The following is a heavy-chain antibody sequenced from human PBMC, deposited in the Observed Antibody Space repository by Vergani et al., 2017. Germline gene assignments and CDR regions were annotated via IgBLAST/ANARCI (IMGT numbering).Heavy chain of an antibody. Sequence: EVQLLQSEGAVVQPGGSLRLSCVASGFTFSSHAMSWVRQGHGQGLEWVSSIKNTGDSTHYADSVKGRFTISRDNAKNSLFLQMNSLRAEDTAVYFCAREGHLVGPDLDYWGQGTLVTVSS. J-gene: IGHJ4*02. CDR1: GFTFSSHA. D-gene: IGHD1-26*01. CDR3: AREGHLVGPDLDY. V-gene: IGHV3-23*01. CDR2: IKNTGDST.